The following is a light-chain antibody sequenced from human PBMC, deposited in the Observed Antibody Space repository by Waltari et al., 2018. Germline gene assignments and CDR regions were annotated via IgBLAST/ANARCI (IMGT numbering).Light chain of an antibody. Sequence: IVLTQSPATLSLSPGDRATLSCRASQNVNSYLIWYQQKPGQAPRLLIYDAFNRATGIQARFSGSGSGTDFTLTISSLEPEDFADYYCQQRANWPITFGQGTRLEIK. J-gene: IGKJ5*01. CDR3: QQRANWPIT. V-gene: IGKV3-11*01. CDR1: QNVNSY. CDR2: DAF.